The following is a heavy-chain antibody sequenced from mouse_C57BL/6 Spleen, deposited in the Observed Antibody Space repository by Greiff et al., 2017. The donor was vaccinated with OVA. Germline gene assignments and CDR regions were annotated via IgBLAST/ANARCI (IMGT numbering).Heavy chain of an antibody. J-gene: IGHJ3*01. Sequence: VQLQQSGPELVKPGASVEIPCKASGYTFTDYNMDWVKQSHGKSLEWIGDINPNNGGTIYNQKFKGKATLTVDKSSSTAYMELRSLTSEDTAVYYCARKGYDYDVGFAYWGQGTLVTVSA. CDR3: ARKGYDYDVGFAY. CDR2: INPNNGGT. V-gene: IGHV1-18*01. CDR1: GYTFTDYN. D-gene: IGHD2-4*01.